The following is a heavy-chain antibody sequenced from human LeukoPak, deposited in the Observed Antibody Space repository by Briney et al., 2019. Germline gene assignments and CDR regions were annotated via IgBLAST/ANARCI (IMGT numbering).Heavy chain of an antibody. Sequence: ASVKVSCKASGYTFTSYGISWVRQAPGQGLEWMGWISAYNGNTNYAQKLQGRVTMTRDTSTSTAYMELRSLRSDDTAVYYCARPDSSSDGKNDAFDIWGQGTMVTVSS. D-gene: IGHD6-13*01. CDR3: ARPDSSSDGKNDAFDI. V-gene: IGHV1-18*01. CDR1: GYTFTSYG. J-gene: IGHJ3*02. CDR2: ISAYNGNT.